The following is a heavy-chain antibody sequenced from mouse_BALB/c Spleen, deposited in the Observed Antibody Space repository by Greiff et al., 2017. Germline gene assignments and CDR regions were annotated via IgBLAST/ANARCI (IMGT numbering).Heavy chain of an antibody. Sequence: DVQLQESGGGLVQPGGSRKLSCAASGFTFSSFGMHWVRQAPEKGLEWVAYISSGSSTIYYADTVKGRFTISRDNPKNTLFLQMTSLRSEDTAMYYCARGGYYGYDAMDYWGQGTSVTVSS. CDR1: GFTFSSFG. CDR2: ISSGSSTI. V-gene: IGHV5-17*02. D-gene: IGHD2-1*01. J-gene: IGHJ4*01. CDR3: ARGGYYGYDAMDY.